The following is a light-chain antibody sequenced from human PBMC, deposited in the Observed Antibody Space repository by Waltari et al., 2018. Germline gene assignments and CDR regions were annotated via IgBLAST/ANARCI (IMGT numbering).Light chain of an antibody. J-gene: IGLJ1*01. CDR1: NIESKS. CDR3: QVWDANTDPGV. CDR2: HDN. V-gene: IGLV3-21*01. Sequence: SYVLTQPPSVSVAPGETARITCGGNNIESKSVHWYRQRPGQAPVVVISHDNDRAAGIPERFSGSNSGNTATLTISRVEAGDEADYYCQVWDANTDPGVFGTGTEVTVL.